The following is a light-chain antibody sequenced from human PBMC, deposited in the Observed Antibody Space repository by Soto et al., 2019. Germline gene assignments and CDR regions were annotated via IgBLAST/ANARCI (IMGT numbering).Light chain of an antibody. J-gene: IGLJ1*01. CDR2: ETS. CDR3: FSFTSNNTHV. Sequence: QSVLTQPASVSGSPGQSVTISCTGTSSDFGSYKFVSWYQHHPGKVPKVIIYETSKRPSGVSDRFSGSKSGNTASLTISGLQAEDEADYYRFSFTSNNTHVFGSGTKLTVL. V-gene: IGLV2-23*01. CDR1: SSDFGSYKF.